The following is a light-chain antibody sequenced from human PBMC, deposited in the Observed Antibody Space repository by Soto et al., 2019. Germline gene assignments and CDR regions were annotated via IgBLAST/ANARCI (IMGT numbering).Light chain of an antibody. CDR1: QSVSSY. CDR3: QQSANWPMT. V-gene: IGKV3-11*01. J-gene: IGKJ1*01. CDR2: DTS. Sequence: EIVLTQSPATLSLSPGDRATLSCRARQSVSSYFAWYQQKPGQAPRLLIYDTSNRANGIPARFSGSGSGTDFTLTISSLGPEDFAVYYCQQSANWPMTFGQGPRLEIK.